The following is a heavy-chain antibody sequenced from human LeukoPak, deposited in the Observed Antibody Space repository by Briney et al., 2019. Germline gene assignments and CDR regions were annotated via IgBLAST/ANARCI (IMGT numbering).Heavy chain of an antibody. CDR2: IYHSGST. D-gene: IGHD2-2*01. CDR3: ARVVVVPAATFDP. J-gene: IGHJ5*02. V-gene: IGHV4-30-2*01. CDR1: GGSISSGGYS. Sequence: SETLSLTCAVSGGSISSGGYSWSWIRQPPGKGLEWIGYIYHSGSTYYNPSLKSRVTISVDRSKNQFSLKLSSVTAADTAVYYCARVVVVPAATFDPWGQGTLVTVSS.